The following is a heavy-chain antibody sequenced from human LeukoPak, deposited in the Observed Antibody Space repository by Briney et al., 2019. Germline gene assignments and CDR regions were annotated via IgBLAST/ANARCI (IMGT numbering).Heavy chain of an antibody. J-gene: IGHJ2*01. CDR1: GFTFSNYS. D-gene: IGHD3-22*01. V-gene: IGHV3-48*04. CDR3: ARDYYYDSSGYYPGGPNFDL. CDR2: ISGAGGTT. Sequence: GGSLRLSCAASGFTFSNYSMSWVRQAPGKGLEWVSTISGAGGTTYYADSVEGRFTISRDNAKNSLYLQMNSLRAEDTAVYYCARDYYYDSSGYYPGGPNFDLWGRGTLVTVSS.